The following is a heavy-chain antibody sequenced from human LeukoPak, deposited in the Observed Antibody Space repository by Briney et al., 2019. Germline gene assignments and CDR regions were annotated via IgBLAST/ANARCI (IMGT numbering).Heavy chain of an antibody. CDR1: GYTFISYC. CDR3: ARGSYYYDSSGYFVY. Sequence: GASVKVSCKASGYTFISYCLHWVRQAPGQGLEWMGIINPSGSNTNYAQKFQGRVTLTTDTSTSTVYMELSSLRSEDTAVYYCARGSYYYDSSGYFVYWGQGTLVTVSS. J-gene: IGHJ4*02. D-gene: IGHD3-22*01. CDR2: INPSGSNT. V-gene: IGHV1-46*01.